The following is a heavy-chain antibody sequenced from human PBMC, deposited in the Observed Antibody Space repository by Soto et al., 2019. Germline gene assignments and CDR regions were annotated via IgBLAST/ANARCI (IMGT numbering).Heavy chain of an antibody. CDR3: AKLEAFCDVKGD. V-gene: IGHV1-8*01. CDR1: GYTFTSYD. CDR2: MNPNSRKT. D-gene: IGHD3-3*02. J-gene: IGHJ6*02. Sequence: ASVKVSCKASGYTFTSYDITWVPTATVQGLVLMVCMNPNSRKTGYAQKFKGRVTMTRNTSISTAYMELRSLRSEDTAVYYCAKLEAFCDVKGDWGQATTVIVTS.